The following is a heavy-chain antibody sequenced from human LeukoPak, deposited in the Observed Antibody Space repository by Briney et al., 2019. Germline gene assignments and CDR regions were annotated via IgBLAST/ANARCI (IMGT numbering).Heavy chain of an antibody. Sequence: ASVKVSCKASGYTFTGYYMHWARQAPGQGLEWMGWINPNSGGTNYAQKFQGRVTMTRDTSISTAYMELSRLRSDDTAVYYCARLRYDSSGYYFWGQGTLVTVSS. J-gene: IGHJ4*02. CDR1: GYTFTGYY. V-gene: IGHV1-2*02. D-gene: IGHD3-22*01. CDR3: ARLRYDSSGYYF. CDR2: INPNSGGT.